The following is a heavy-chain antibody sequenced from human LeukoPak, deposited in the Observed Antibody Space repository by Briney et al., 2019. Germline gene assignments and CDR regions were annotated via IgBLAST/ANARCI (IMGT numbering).Heavy chain of an antibody. V-gene: IGHV3-53*01. CDR2: IYSDNT. D-gene: IGHD4/OR15-4a*01. CDR3: ARRAGAYSHPYDY. J-gene: IGHJ4*02. CDR1: GFTVSSNS. Sequence: GGSLRLSCTVSGFTVSSNSMSWVRQAPGKGLEWVSFIYSDNTHYSDSVKGRFTISGDNSMNTLYLQMNSLRAEDTAVYYCARRAGAYSHPYDYWGQGTLVTVSS.